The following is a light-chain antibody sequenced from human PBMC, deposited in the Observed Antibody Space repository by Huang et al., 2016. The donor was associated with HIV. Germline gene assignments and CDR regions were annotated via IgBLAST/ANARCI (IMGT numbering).Light chain of an antibody. CDR1: QSVSRN. CDR2: DAS. Sequence: EIVLTQSPATLSLSPGERATLSCRASQSVSRNLGWYQQKFGQAPRLFIYDASTRATGFPASVSGSGSGTTFTLTISSLEPEDCAVYYCQQRDTFGPGTRLEIK. CDR3: QQRDT. J-gene: IGKJ5*01. V-gene: IGKV3-11*01.